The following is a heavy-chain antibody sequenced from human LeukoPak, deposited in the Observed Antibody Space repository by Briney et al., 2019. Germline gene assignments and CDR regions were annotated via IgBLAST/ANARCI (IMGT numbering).Heavy chain of an antibody. Sequence: GASVKVSCKVSGYTLTELSMYWVRQAPGKGLEWMGGFDPEDGETIYAQKFQGRVTMTEDTSTDTAYMELSSLRSEDTAVYYCATQINRNYYDSSALPGFDPWGQGTLVTVSS. D-gene: IGHD3-22*01. CDR3: ATQINRNYYDSSALPGFDP. J-gene: IGHJ5*02. V-gene: IGHV1-24*01. CDR2: FDPEDGET. CDR1: GYTLTELS.